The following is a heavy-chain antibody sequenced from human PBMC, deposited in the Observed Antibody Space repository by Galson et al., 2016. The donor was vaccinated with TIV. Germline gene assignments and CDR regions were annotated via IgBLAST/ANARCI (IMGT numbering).Heavy chain of an antibody. CDR3: IREGSTVTMHHYFGMDV. CDR1: GYPIKSGYF. CDR2: IYESGTT. V-gene: IGHV4-38-2*02. D-gene: IGHD4-17*01. Sequence: SETLSLTCAVSGYPIKSGYFWGWIRQPPGKGLQWIGSIYESGTTYSNPSLKGRLTMSVDTSKNQFSLKLSSVTAADTAVYYCIREGSTVTMHHYFGMDVWGQGTSVTVSS. J-gene: IGHJ6*02.